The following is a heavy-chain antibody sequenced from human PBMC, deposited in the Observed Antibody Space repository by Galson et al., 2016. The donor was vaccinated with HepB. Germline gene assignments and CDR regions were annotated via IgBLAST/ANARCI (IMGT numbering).Heavy chain of an antibody. CDR3: VRSPCGGECFTDF. J-gene: IGHJ6*02. CDR2: IYYSGST. CDR1: GTSIRSSPYY. Sequence: SETLSLTCTVSGTSIRSSPYYWGLIRQTPGKGLEWIGSIYYSGSTYYSPSLRSRVTISLDTSKNQFSLKLTSVTAADTGVYYCVRSPCGGECFTDFWGQGTTVIVSS. V-gene: IGHV4-39*01. D-gene: IGHD2-21*01.